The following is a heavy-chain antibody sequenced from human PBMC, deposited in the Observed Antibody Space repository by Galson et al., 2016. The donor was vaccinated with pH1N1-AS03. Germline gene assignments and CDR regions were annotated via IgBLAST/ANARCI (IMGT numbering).Heavy chain of an antibody. V-gene: IGHV3-66*01. CDR2: IYSGGTT. D-gene: IGHD4-23*01. Sequence: SLRLSCAASGFTVSSSHVNWVRQAPGKGLEWVSIIYSGGTTYYADSVKGRFIVSRDNSKNTLYLQMNSLRAEDTAVYYCVRDFRWGGNSGYWGQGTLVTVSS. J-gene: IGHJ4*02. CDR1: GFTVSSSH. CDR3: VRDFRWGGNSGY.